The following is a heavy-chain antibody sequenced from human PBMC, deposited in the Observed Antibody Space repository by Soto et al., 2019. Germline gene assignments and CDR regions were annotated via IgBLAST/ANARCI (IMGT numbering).Heavy chain of an antibody. CDR2: ISGSGGGT. V-gene: IGHV3-23*04. J-gene: IGHJ3*01. Sequence: VQVVESGGGLVQPGGSLRLSCATSKFTFSAYAMTWVRQAPGEGLEWVSSISGSGGGTSYADSVKGRFSISRDNSENTLYLRMNSLRVEDTAVYYCTRDPNGDHIGAFDFWGQGIVVTVSS. D-gene: IGHD4-17*01. CDR1: KFTFSAYA. CDR3: TRDPNGDHIGAFDF.